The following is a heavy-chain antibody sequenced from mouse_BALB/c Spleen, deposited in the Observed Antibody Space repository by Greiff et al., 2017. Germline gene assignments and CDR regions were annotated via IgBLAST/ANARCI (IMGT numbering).Heavy chain of an antibody. J-gene: IGHJ3*01. CDR1: GYTFTSYW. V-gene: IGHV1-69*02. D-gene: IGHD2-2*01. CDR3: AREGYLAWFAY. Sequence: QVQLQQPGAELVKPGAPVKLSCKASGYTFTSYWMNWVKQRPGRGLEWIGRIDPSDSETHYNQKFKDKATLTVDKSSSTAYIQLSSLTSEDSAVYYCAREGYLAWFAYWGQGTLVTVSA. CDR2: IDPSDSET.